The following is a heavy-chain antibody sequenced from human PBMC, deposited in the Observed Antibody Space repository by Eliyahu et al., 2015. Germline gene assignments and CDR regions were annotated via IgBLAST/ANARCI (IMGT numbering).Heavy chain of an antibody. V-gene: IGHV1-3*01. D-gene: IGHD2-15*01. CDR2: INPDTGDT. CDR3: ARGGSCRGGSCYADQSEIDN. CDR1: GYPFSRYS. J-gene: IGHJ4*02. Sequence: QVHLVQSGAEVVKPGASMKVSCKASGYPFSRYSXQXVRQAPGQRLEWMGWINPDTGDTTYSQRLQGRVTLTRDTSANIVYMELSSLRSEDTAVYYCARGGSCRGGSCYADQSEIDNWGQGTLVTVSS.